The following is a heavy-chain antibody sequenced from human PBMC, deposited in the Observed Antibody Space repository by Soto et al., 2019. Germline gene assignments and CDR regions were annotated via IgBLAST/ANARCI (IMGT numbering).Heavy chain of an antibody. Sequence: SETLSLTCTVSGGSISSSSYYWGWIRQPPGKGLEWIGSIYYSGSTYYNPSLKSRVTISVDTSKNQFSLKLSSVAAADTAVYYCARRLWFGELNYYYGMDVWGHGTTVTVS. V-gene: IGHV4-39*01. J-gene: IGHJ6*02. CDR1: GGSISSSSYY. D-gene: IGHD3-10*01. CDR2: IYYSGST. CDR3: ARRLWFGELNYYYGMDV.